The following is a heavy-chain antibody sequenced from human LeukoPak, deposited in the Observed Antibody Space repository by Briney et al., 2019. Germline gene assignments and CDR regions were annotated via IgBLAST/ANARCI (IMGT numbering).Heavy chain of an antibody. V-gene: IGHV3-33*01. CDR1: GFTFSTYA. CDR3: AREGDSRWGELSP. D-gene: IGHD3-16*02. Sequence: GGSLRLSCAASGFTFSTYAIHWVRQAPGKGLEWVAVIWFDGSEQYYADSVKGRFIISRDNSQSTSNLQLNSLRAEDTAVYYCAREGDSRWGELSPWGQGTLVTVSS. CDR2: IWFDGSEQ. J-gene: IGHJ1*01.